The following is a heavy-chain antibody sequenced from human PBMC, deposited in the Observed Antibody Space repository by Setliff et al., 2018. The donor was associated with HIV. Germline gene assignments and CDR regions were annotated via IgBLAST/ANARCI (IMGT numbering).Heavy chain of an antibody. V-gene: IGHV4-4*02. J-gene: IGHJ1*01. CDR3: ATVGDSYYYYSRGSQPFQH. CDR1: GGSIMTGDW. CDR2: ISHSGST. Sequence: PSETLSLTCAVSGGSIMTGDWWSWVRQSPGKRLEWIGEISHSGSTNYNPSLRSRVTMAVDQSNNQFSLKLRSLTDADTAVYYCATVGDSYYYYSRGSQPFQHWGQGTLVTVSS. D-gene: IGHD3-22*01.